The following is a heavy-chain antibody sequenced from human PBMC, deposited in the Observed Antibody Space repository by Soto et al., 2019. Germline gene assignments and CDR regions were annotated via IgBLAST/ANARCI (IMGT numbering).Heavy chain of an antibody. CDR3: ATGLPVLSCSRPSCPPVALYHLDS. Sequence: ASVKVSCKASGYSFTGHYMYWVRQAPGQGLEWMGWINPNSGGTTYAKKFQGWVTMTRDTSMSTAYMELTRLTSNATAVSYCATGLPVLSCSRPSCPPVALYHLDSWGQGTLVTVSP. CDR2: INPNSGGT. J-gene: IGHJ4*02. D-gene: IGHD2-2*01. V-gene: IGHV1-2*04. CDR1: GYSFTGHY.